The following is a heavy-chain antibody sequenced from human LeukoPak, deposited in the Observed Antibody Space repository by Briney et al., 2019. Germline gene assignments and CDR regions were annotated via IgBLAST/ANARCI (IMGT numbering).Heavy chain of an antibody. V-gene: IGHV4-38-2*02. CDR3: ARDRSYYTFDY. J-gene: IGHJ4*02. D-gene: IGHD3-10*01. Sequence: PSETLSLTCAVSGYSISSDYHWGWIRQPPGKGLEWIGAMHHSGSTYYNPSLKSRVTISVDTSKNQVSLKLNSVTAADTAVYYCARDRSYYTFDYWGQGTPVIVSA. CDR1: GYSISSDYH. CDR2: MHHSGST.